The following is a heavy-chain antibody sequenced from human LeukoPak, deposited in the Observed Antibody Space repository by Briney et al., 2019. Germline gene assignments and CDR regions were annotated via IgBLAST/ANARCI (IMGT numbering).Heavy chain of an antibody. V-gene: IGHV4-34*01. CDR1: GGSFSGYY. CDR2: INHSGST. J-gene: IGHJ4*02. D-gene: IGHD5-18*01. CDR3: ARGQYSYGLGGY. Sequence: SETLSLTCAVYGGSFSGYYWSWIRQPPGKGLEWIGEINHSGSTNYNPSLKSRVTISVDTSKNQFSLKLSSVTAADTAVYYCARGQYSYGLGGYWGQGTLVTVSS.